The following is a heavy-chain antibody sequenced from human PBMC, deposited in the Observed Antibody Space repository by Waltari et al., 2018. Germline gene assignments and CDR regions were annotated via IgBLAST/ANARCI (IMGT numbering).Heavy chain of an antibody. CDR2: ISGSGGST. CDR1: GFTFSSYA. CDR3: ARATNWVLEAFDL. Sequence: EVQLLESGGGLVQPGGSLRLSCAASGFTFSSYAMSWFRQAPGKGLEWVSAISGSGGSTYYADSVKGRFTISRDNSENTVHLQMKNLTAEDTALYYCARATNWVLEAFDLWGQGTMVTVSP. J-gene: IGHJ3*01. D-gene: IGHD1-1*01. V-gene: IGHV3-23*01.